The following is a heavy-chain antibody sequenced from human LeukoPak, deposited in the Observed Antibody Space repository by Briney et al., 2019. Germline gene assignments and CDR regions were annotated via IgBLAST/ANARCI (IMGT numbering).Heavy chain of an antibody. V-gene: IGHV3-21*01. CDR2: ISSSSSYI. D-gene: IGHD6-19*01. CDR3: ARHEHYSSGWYYFDY. J-gene: IGHJ4*02. CDR1: GFTFSSYS. Sequence: PGGSLRLSCAASGFTFSSYSMNWVRQAPGKGLEWVSSISSSSSYIYYADSVKGRFTISRDNAKNSLYLQMNSLRAEDTAVYYCARHEHYSSGWYYFDYWGQGTLVTVSS.